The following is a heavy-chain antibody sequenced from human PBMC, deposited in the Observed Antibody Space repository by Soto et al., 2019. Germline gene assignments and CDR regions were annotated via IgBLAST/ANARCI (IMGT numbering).Heavy chain of an antibody. CDR1: GVSISSGNW. V-gene: IGHV4-4*02. D-gene: IGHD3-10*01. CDR2: IFHDGTA. J-gene: IGHJ4*02. CDR3: ARLVYDTRLNYMYFDF. Sequence: SETLSLTCAVSGVSISSGNWWTWVRQPPQRGLEYIGEIFHDGTANYYPSFERRLAISVDTSKNQCSLKLTSVTAADTAIYFCARLVYDTRLNYMYFDFWGQGALVTVSS.